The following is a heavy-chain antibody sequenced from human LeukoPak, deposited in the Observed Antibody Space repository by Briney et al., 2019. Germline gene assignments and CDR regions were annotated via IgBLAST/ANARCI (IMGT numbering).Heavy chain of an antibody. Sequence: GGSLRLSCAASGFTFDDYAMHWVRQAPGKGLEWVSGISWNSGSIGYADSVKGRFTISRDNAKNSLYLQMNSLRAEDTALYYCAKDVSSGSYRYYYMDVWGKGTTVTISS. CDR1: GFTFDDYA. J-gene: IGHJ6*03. V-gene: IGHV3-9*01. D-gene: IGHD3-10*02. CDR3: AKDVSSGSYRYYYMDV. CDR2: ISWNSGSI.